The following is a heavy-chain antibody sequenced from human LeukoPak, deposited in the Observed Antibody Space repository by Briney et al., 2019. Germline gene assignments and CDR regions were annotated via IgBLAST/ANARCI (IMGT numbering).Heavy chain of an antibody. CDR2: IVGGSGATI. D-gene: IGHD3-9*01. J-gene: IGHJ4*02. CDR3: AGSILTRYPHFDS. Sequence: GGSLRLSCAASGFTFSDSSMSWVRQAPGKGLEWLSYIVGGSGATIYYADSVKGRFTISRDNAKNSLYLQMISLRDEDTAVYYCAGSILTRYPHFDSWGRGTLVTVSS. CDR1: GFTFSDSS. V-gene: IGHV3-48*02.